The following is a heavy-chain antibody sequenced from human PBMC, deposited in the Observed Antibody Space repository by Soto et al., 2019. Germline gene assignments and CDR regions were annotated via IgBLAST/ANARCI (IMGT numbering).Heavy chain of an antibody. J-gene: IGHJ3*02. CDR3: ARDRDTAMANDAFDI. CDR1: GFTFSSYA. V-gene: IGHV3-23*01. D-gene: IGHD5-18*01. CDR2: ISGSGTST. Sequence: GGSLRLSCAASGFTFSSYAMSWVRQAPGKGLEWVSAISGSGTSTNYADSVKGRFTISRDNAKNSLYLQMNSLRAEDTAVYYCARDRDTAMANDAFDIWGQGTMVTVSS.